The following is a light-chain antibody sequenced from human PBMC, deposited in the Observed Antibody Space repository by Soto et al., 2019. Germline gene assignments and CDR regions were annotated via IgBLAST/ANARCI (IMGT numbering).Light chain of an antibody. CDR3: QSYDSYTVV. Sequence: NFMLTQPHSVSESPGKTVTISCTRSSGSIASNYVQWYQQRPGSAPTTVIYEHNQRPSGVPDRFSGSTDVSSNSASLTISGLQTEDEADYYCQSYDSYTVVFGGGTKLTVL. CDR2: EHN. CDR1: SGSIASNY. J-gene: IGLJ2*01. V-gene: IGLV6-57*04.